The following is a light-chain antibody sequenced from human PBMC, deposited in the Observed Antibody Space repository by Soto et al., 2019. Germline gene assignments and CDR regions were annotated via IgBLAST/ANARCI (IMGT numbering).Light chain of an antibody. J-gene: IGLJ3*02. CDR3: ATWDDSLSGVE. CDR1: GSNIGRNS. Sequence: QSVLTQPPSTSGTPGQRVTIPCSGSGSNIGRNSVTWYQRLPGTAPKLLVYRNNQRPSGVPERFSGSKSGTSASLAISDLQSEDEADYDCATWDDSLSGVEFGGGTQLTVL. CDR2: RNN. V-gene: IGLV1-44*01.